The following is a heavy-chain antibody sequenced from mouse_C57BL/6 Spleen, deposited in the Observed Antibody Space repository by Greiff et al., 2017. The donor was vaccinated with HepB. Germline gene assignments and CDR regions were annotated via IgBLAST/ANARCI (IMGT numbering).Heavy chain of an antibody. Sequence: VQLKESGPELVKPGASVKISCKASGYSFTDYNMNWVKQSNGKSLEWIGVINPNYGTTSYNQKFKGKATLTVDQSSSTAYMQLNSLTSEDSAVYYCARSLDYDGSPFFDYWGQGTTLTVSS. CDR1: GYSFTDYN. D-gene: IGHD2-3*01. CDR2: INPNYGTT. CDR3: ARSLDYDGSPFFDY. V-gene: IGHV1-39*01. J-gene: IGHJ2*01.